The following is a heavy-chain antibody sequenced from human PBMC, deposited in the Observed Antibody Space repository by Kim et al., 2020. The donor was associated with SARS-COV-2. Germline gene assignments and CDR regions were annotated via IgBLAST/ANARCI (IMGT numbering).Heavy chain of an antibody. D-gene: IGHD3-10*01. CDR2: ISSSSSYI. CDR3: ARDQPGGGRKRFDY. V-gene: IGHV3-21*01. J-gene: IGHJ4*02. Sequence: GGSLRLSCAASGFTFSSYSMNWVRQAPGKGLEWVSSISSSSSYIYYADSVKGRFTISRDNAKNSLYLQMNSLRAEDTAVYYCARDQPGGGRKRFDYWGQGTLVTVSS. CDR1: GFTFSSYS.